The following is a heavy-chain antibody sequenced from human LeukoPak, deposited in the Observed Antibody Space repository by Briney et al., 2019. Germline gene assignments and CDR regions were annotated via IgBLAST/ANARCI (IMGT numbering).Heavy chain of an antibody. V-gene: IGHV3-23*01. CDR1: GFTFSSYG. CDR3: AKGVLGYSVPFLDC. Sequence: SGGSLRLSCAASGFTFSSYGMSWVRQAPGKGLEWVSAISGSGGSTYYADSVKGRFSISRDNSKNTLYVQMNSLRAEDTAIYYCAKGVLGYSVPFLDCWGQGALVTVSS. J-gene: IGHJ4*02. CDR2: ISGSGGST. D-gene: IGHD3-10*02.